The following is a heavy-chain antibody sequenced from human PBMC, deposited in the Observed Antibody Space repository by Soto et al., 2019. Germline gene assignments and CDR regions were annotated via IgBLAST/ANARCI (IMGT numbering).Heavy chain of an antibody. CDR3: ARVYSGSYSDS. D-gene: IGHD1-26*01. CDR2: IFHSGST. Sequence: PSETLSLTGAVSGGSMSSNNWWSWVRQPPGKGLEWIVEIFHSGSTHYSPSLKSRVTISVDKSKKYFSLNLTSVTAAATAVYYCARVYSGSYSDSWGQGTLVTVSS. V-gene: IGHV4-4*02. J-gene: IGHJ4*02. CDR1: GGSMSSNNW.